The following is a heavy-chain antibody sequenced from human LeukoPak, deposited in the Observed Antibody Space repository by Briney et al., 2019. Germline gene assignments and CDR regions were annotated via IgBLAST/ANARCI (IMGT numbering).Heavy chain of an antibody. Sequence: GGSLRLSCAASGFTFSSYAMNWVRQAPGKGLEWVSGNSDSGGSTYYPDSVNGRFTISRDNSRNTVYLHMSSLRAEDTAVYYCAKSRGEYYYFAMDVWGRGTTVTVSS. CDR1: GFTFSSYA. V-gene: IGHV3-23*01. CDR2: NSDSGGST. CDR3: AKSRGEYYYFAMDV. J-gene: IGHJ6*02. D-gene: IGHD3-16*01.